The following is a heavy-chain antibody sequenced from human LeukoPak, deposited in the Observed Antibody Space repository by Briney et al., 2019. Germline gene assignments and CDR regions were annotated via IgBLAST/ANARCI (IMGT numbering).Heavy chain of an antibody. J-gene: IGHJ5*02. D-gene: IGHD4-17*01. CDR1: GGSISSYF. CDR3: AKVRGNDYGDYCLDP. V-gene: IGHV4-59*01. Sequence: SETLSLTCTVSGGSISSYFWSWIRQPPGKGLEWIAYIYYTGSTTYNPSLMSRVTMSIDTSKNQFSLNLSSVTAADTAVYHCAKVRGNDYGDYCLDPWGQGTLVTVSS. CDR2: IYYTGST.